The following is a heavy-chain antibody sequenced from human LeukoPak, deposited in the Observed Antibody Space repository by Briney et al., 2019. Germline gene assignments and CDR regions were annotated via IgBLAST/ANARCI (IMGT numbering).Heavy chain of an antibody. J-gene: IGHJ4*02. V-gene: IGHV1-24*01. CDR1: GYTFTSYG. D-gene: IGHD6-13*01. Sequence: ASVKVSCKASGYTFTSYGISWVRQAPGKGLEWMGGFDPEDGETIYAQKFQGRVTMTEDTSTDTAYMELSSLRSEDTAVYYCATSDPGIADYWGQGTLVTVSS. CDR2: FDPEDGET. CDR3: ATSDPGIADY.